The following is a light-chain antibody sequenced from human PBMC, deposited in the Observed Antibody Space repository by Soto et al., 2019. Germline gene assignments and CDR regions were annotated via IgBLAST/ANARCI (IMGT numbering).Light chain of an antibody. J-gene: IGLJ2*01. CDR3: QTWGTGIQV. V-gene: IGLV4-69*01. Sequence: QTVVTQSPSASASLGASVKLTCTLSSGHSSYAIAWHQQQPEKGPRYLMKLNSDGSHSKGDGIPDRFSGSSSGAERYLTISSLQSDDVADYYCQTWGTGIQVFGGGTKLTVL. CDR2: LNSDGSH. CDR1: SGHSSYA.